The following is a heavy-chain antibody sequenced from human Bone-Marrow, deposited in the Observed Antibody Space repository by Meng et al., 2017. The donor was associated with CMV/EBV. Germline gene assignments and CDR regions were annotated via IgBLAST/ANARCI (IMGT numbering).Heavy chain of an antibody. D-gene: IGHD1-26*01. CDR2: IHPGDSDT. J-gene: IGHJ4*02. CDR3: ASGAGYY. CDR1: GYSFTSYW. Sequence: GGSLRLSCKGSGYSFTSYWIGWVRQMPGKGLEWMGVIHPGDSDTTYSPSFEGQVTFSADKSISTVYLHWSYLKASDTAMYYCASGAGYYWGQGTLVTVSS. V-gene: IGHV5-51*01.